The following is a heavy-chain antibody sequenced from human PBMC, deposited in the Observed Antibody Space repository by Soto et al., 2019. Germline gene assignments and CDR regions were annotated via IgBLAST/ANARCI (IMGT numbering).Heavy chain of an antibody. J-gene: IGHJ5*02. Sequence: QVQLVQSGAEVKKPGSSVKVSCKASGGTFSSYAISWVRQAPGQGLEWMGGIIPIFGTANYAQKFQGRVTIIADKSTSTAYMELSSLRSEDTAVYYCARDPTVYNCGGDCYHPWGQGTLVTVSS. CDR2: IIPIFGTA. CDR3: ARDPTVYNCGGDCYHP. CDR1: GGTFSSYA. V-gene: IGHV1-69*06. D-gene: IGHD2-21*02.